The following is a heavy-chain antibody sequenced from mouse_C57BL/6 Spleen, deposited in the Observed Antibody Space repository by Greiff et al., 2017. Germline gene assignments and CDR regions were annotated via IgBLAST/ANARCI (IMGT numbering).Heavy chain of an antibody. Sequence: QVQLQQSGPELVKPGASVKISCKASGYAFSSSWMNWVKQRPGKGLEWIGRIYPGDGDTNYNGKFKGKATLTADKSSSTAYMHLSSLTSEDSAVYFCARREDYYDYEGFAYWGQGTLVTVSA. J-gene: IGHJ3*01. D-gene: IGHD2-4*01. V-gene: IGHV1-82*01. CDR1: GYAFSSSW. CDR2: IYPGDGDT. CDR3: ARREDYYDYEGFAY.